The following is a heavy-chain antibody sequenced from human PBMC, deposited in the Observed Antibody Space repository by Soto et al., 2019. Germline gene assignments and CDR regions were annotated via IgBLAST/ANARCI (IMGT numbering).Heavy chain of an antibody. D-gene: IGHD3-10*01. V-gene: IGHV3-30*18. CDR2: ISDDGSNK. Sequence: QVQLVESGGGVVQSGRSLRLSCAASGFTFSSYGIQWVRQAPGKGLEWVALISDDGSNKYYADSVKGRFTTSRDNSKNTLYLQMNSLRPEDTAVYYCAKERYGQLWLEDYGLDVWGQGPRSPSP. CDR1: GFTFSSYG. J-gene: IGHJ6*02. CDR3: AKERYGQLWLEDYGLDV.